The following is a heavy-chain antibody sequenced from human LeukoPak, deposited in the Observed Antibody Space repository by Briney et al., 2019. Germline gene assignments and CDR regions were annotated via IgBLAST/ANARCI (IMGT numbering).Heavy chain of an antibody. J-gene: IGHJ4*02. V-gene: IGHV3-74*01. D-gene: IGHD5-12*01. Sequence: GGSLRLSCAASGFTFSSYWIHWVRPVPGKGLVWVSRIKDGGTTTDYADSVKRRFTISRDDAKNTLYLQMNSLRAEATAVYYCTTIRPGYWGQGTLVTVSP. CDR1: GFTFSSYW. CDR3: TTIRPGY. CDR2: IKDGGTTT.